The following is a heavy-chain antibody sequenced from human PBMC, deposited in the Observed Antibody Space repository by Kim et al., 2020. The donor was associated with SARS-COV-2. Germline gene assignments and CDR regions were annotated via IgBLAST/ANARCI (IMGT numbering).Heavy chain of an antibody. Sequence: YYSPSLKSRLTMSMATAKGQFSLRLGSVTAADTAVYFCARLYYDGAQIDSWGQGTLVTVAS. J-gene: IGHJ4*02. D-gene: IGHD3-22*01. V-gene: IGHV4-30-2*05. CDR3: ARLYYDGAQIDS.